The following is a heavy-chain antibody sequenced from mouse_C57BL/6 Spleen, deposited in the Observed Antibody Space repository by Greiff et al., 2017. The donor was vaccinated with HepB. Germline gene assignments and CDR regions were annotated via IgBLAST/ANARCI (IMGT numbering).Heavy chain of an antibody. CDR2: ISYDGSN. Sequence: EVQLQESGPGLVKPSQSLSLTCSVTGYSITSGYYWNWIRQFPGNKLEWMGYISYDGSNNYNPSLKNRISITRDTSKNQFFLKLNSVTTEDTATYYCARKGDDGYYGTFDYWGQGTTLTVSS. CDR3: ARKGDDGYYGTFDY. D-gene: IGHD2-3*01. J-gene: IGHJ2*01. CDR1: GYSITSGYY. V-gene: IGHV3-6*01.